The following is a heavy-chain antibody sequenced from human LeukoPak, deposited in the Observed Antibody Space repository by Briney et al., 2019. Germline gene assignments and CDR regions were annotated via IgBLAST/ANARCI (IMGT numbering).Heavy chain of an antibody. CDR3: ARGWSYYRDYFDY. CDR2: IYYSGST. J-gene: IGHJ4*02. D-gene: IGHD1-26*01. CDR1: GGSISSGGYY. V-gene: IGHV4-31*03. Sequence: PSETLSRTCTVSGGSISSGGYYWSWIRQHPGKGLEWIGYIYYSGSTYYNPSLKSRVTISVDTSKNQFSLKLSSVTAADTAVYYCARGWSYYRDYFDYWGQRTLVTVSS.